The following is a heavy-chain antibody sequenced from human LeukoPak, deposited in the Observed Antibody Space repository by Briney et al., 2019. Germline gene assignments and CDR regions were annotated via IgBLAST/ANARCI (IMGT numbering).Heavy chain of an antibody. Sequence: GASVKVSCKASGYTFTNYGLNWVRQAPGQGLEWMGWISAYNNNTNYAQKFQGRVTMTTDTSTNTAYMELRSLRSDDTAVYYCARGFPSGKRWLTNWGQGTLVTVSS. D-gene: IGHD6-19*01. V-gene: IGHV1-18*01. J-gene: IGHJ4*02. CDR3: ARGFPSGKRWLTN. CDR1: GYTFTNYG. CDR2: ISAYNNNT.